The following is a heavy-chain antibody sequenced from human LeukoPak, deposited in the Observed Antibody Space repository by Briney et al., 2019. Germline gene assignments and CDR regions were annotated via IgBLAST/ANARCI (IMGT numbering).Heavy chain of an antibody. CDR1: GFTFRTHG. CDR2: INEDAKNT. D-gene: IGHD6-6*01. J-gene: IGHJ4*02. V-gene: IGHV3-23*05. Sequence: PGGSLTLSYAASGFTFRTHGKNWAAQAREKGLVWGSAINEDAKNTFYVLYEKGRFTISSDNSKNTPYVQMRSLTVEDPAFYCCAKRVPYGSSAVYFDSWGQGTLVTVSS. CDR3: AKRVPYGSSAVYFDS.